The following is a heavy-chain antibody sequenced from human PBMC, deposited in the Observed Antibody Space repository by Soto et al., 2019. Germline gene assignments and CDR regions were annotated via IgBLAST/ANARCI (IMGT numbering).Heavy chain of an antibody. D-gene: IGHD2-21*01. Sequence: QVQVGQSGAEVKKPESSVKVSCKPSGGTFNTYTVNWVRLAPGHGLEWMGRFIPILDMANYAQKFQDRVTITADRSTFTAYMELNSLTSDDTAVYYCAITYCRDNSCPRDFDFWGPGTRVTVSS. J-gene: IGHJ4*02. V-gene: IGHV1-69*02. CDR3: AITYCRDNSCPRDFDF. CDR2: FIPILDMA. CDR1: GGTFNTYT.